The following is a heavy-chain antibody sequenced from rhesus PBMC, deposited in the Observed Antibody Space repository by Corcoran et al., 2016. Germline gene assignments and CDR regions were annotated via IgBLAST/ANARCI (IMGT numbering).Heavy chain of an antibody. V-gene: IGHV4-169*02. D-gene: IGHD3-9*01. CDR1: GGSLSSSY. CDR2: IYGSGSST. Sequence: QLQLQESGPGLVTPSETLSVTCAVSGGSLSSSYWSWIRPAPGKGLEWSGYIYGSGSSTTYNPSLKMRVTLSVDTSKNQLSLKLSSVTAADTAVYYCASYPEVYWGQGVLVTVSS. J-gene: IGHJ4*01. CDR3: ASYPEVY.